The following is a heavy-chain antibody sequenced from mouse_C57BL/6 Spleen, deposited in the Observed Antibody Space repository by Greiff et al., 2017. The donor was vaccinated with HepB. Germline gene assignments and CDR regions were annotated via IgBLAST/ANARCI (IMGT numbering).Heavy chain of an antibody. V-gene: IGHV1-19*01. CDR3: ARSPGYYASYWYFDV. CDR1: GYTFTDYY. J-gene: IGHJ1*03. Sequence: EVQLQQSGPVLVKPGASVKMSCKASGYTFTDYYMNWVKQSHGKSLEWIGVINPYNGGTSYNQKFKGKATLTVDKSSSTAYMELNSLTSEDSAVYYCARSPGYYASYWYFDVWGTGTTVTVSS. CDR2: INPYNGGT. D-gene: IGHD3-2*02.